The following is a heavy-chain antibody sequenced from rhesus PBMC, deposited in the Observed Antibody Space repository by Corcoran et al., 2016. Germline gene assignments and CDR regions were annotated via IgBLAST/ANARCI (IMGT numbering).Heavy chain of an antibody. J-gene: IGHJ6*01. CDR2: IYGNSRRT. V-gene: IGHV4-76*01. Sequence: QVQLQESGPGLVKPSETLSLTCAVSGGSISGGYDWSWIRQPPGKGLEWIGYIYGNSRRTSYNPSLKNRDTIANDPSKNQFSLELSSLTAAGTAVYSWARRPYCGSWYSGLDSWGQGVVVTVSS. CDR1: GGSISGGYD. CDR3: ARRPYCGSWYSGLDS. D-gene: IGHD6-25*01.